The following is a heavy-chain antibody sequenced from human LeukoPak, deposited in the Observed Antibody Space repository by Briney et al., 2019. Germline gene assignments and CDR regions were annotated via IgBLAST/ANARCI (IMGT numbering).Heavy chain of an antibody. CDR2: ISGSGGST. D-gene: IGHD3-22*01. Sequence: GGSLRLSCAASGFTFSSYSMSWVRQAPGKGLEWVSAISGSGGSTCYADSVKGRFTISRDNSKNTLYLQMNSLRAEDTAVYYCAKETYYYDSSGYTPPYWGQGTLVTVSS. CDR1: GFTFSSYS. CDR3: AKETYYYDSSGYTPPY. V-gene: IGHV3-23*01. J-gene: IGHJ4*02.